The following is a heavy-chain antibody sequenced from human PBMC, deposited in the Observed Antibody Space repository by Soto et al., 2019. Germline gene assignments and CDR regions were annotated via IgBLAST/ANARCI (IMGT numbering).Heavy chain of an antibody. CDR1: GFTFNIYA. V-gene: IGHV3-23*01. Sequence: EVQLLESGGDLIQPGGSLRLSCAASGFTFNIYAMTWVRQAPGKGLEWVSAISRYGDITYYADSVEGRFSISRDNSKNTLYLQMNSLRAEDTAVYYCAKDRYLDHDSRGYLFDNWGQGTLVTASS. CDR2: ISRYGDIT. D-gene: IGHD3-22*01. CDR3: AKDRYLDHDSRGYLFDN. J-gene: IGHJ4*02.